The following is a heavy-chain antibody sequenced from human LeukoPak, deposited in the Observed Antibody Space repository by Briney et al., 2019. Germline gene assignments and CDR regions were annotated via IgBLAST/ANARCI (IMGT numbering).Heavy chain of an antibody. D-gene: IGHD4-17*01. Sequence: GRSLRLSCAASGFTFDDYAMHWVRHAPGKGLEWVSGIGWNSGSIGYADSVKGRFTISRDNAKNSLYLQMNSLRAEDMALYYCAKADYGDYYFDYWGQGTLVTVSS. J-gene: IGHJ4*02. V-gene: IGHV3-9*03. CDR1: GFTFDDYA. CDR3: AKADYGDYYFDY. CDR2: IGWNSGSI.